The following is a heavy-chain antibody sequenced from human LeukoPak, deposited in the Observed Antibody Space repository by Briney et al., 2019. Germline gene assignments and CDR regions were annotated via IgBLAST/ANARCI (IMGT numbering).Heavy chain of an antibody. CDR3: ARDRATMVRGPLKH. D-gene: IGHD3-10*01. V-gene: IGHV1-18*01. Sequence: ASVKVSCKASGYIFTSYGISWVRQAPGQGLEWMGWISVYNGNTNYAQKVQGRVTMTTDTSTSTAYMELRSLRSDDTAVYYCARDRATMVRGPLKHWGQGTLVTVSS. CDR2: ISVYNGNT. CDR1: GYIFTSYG. J-gene: IGHJ1*01.